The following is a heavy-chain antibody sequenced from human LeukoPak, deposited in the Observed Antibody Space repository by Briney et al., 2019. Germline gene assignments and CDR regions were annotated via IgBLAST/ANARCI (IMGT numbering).Heavy chain of an antibody. V-gene: IGHV4-4*02. CDR1: AGSISSSNW. D-gene: IGHD1-26*01. CDR3: ARQKWEQQGRDYYFYGLDV. Sequence: SETLSLTCAVSAGSISSSNWWSWVRQSPVKGLEWIGEIYLYGTTNYNPSLKSRVTMSVDRSKNQFSLKLSSVTAADTAVYYCARQKWEQQGRDYYFYGLDVWGPGTTVTVSS. CDR2: IYLYGTT. J-gene: IGHJ6*02.